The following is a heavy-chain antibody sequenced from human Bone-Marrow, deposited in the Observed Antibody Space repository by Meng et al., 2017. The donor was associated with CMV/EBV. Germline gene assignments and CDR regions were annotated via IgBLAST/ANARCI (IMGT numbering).Heavy chain of an antibody. D-gene: IGHD2-2*01. Sequence: GESLKISCAASGFTFSSYSMNWVRQAPGKGLEWVSSISSSSSYIYYADSVKGRFTISRDNAKNSLYLQMNSLRAEDTAVYYCARDYALGYCSSTSCFGAFDIWGQGTMVTVSS. J-gene: IGHJ3*02. CDR1: GFTFSSYS. CDR3: ARDYALGYCSSTSCFGAFDI. CDR2: ISSSSSYI. V-gene: IGHV3-21*01.